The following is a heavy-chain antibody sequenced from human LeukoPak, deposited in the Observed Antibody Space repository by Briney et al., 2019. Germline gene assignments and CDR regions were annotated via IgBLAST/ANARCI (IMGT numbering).Heavy chain of an antibody. D-gene: IGHD3-22*01. J-gene: IGHJ4*02. CDR2: IYSGGST. CDR3: AKAVVPVISQHYFDY. CDR1: EFSVGSNY. V-gene: IGHV3-53*01. Sequence: GGSLRLSCAASEFSVGSNYMTWVRQAPGKGLEWVSLIYSGGSTYYADSVKGRFTISRDNSKNTLYLRTNSLRAEDTAVYYCAKAVVPVISQHYFDYWGQGTLVTVSS.